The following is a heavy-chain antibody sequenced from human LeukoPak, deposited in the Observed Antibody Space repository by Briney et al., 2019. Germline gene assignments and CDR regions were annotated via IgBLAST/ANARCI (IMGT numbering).Heavy chain of an antibody. V-gene: IGHV4-39*01. CDR3: ARHNWNDYY. CDR1: SGSISSSSWY. Sequence: SETLSLTCTVSSGSISSSSWYWDWIRQPPGKGLEWIGNIYYSGSTYYNTSLKSRVTLSVDTSKNQFSLKLSSVTAADTAVYYCARHNWNDYYWGPGTLVTVSS. CDR2: IYYSGST. J-gene: IGHJ4*02. D-gene: IGHD1-20*01.